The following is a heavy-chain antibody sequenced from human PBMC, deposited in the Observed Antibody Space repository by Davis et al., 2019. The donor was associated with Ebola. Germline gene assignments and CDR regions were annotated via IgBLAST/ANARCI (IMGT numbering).Heavy chain of an antibody. D-gene: IGHD6-13*01. CDR1: GGTYSSYS. V-gene: IGHV1-69*08. CDR3: ARDDTTKGGSRESS. Sequence: AASVKVSCKASGGTYSSYSVTWVRQAPGQGLEWMGRIIPLIGKATYAQNFQGRVTITADKSTTTAYMELTTLRSEDTAVYYCARDDTTKGGSRESSWGQGTLVTVSS. CDR2: IIPLIGKA. J-gene: IGHJ5*02.